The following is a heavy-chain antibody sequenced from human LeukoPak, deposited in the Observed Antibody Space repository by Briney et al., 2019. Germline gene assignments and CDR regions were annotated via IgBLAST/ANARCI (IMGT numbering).Heavy chain of an antibody. V-gene: IGHV1-18*01. CDR1: GYTFTSYG. Sequence: GASVKVSCKASGYTFTSYGISWVRQAPGQGLEWMGWISAYNGNTNYAQKLQGRVTMTTDTSTSTAYMELRSLRSDDTAVYYCARVTIGSGSYFYYYYYMDVWGKGTTVTISS. CDR3: ARVTIGSGSYFYYYYYMDV. CDR2: ISAYNGNT. D-gene: IGHD3-10*01. J-gene: IGHJ6*03.